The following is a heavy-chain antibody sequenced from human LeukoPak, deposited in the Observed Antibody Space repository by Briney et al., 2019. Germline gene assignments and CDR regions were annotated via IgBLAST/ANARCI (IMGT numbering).Heavy chain of an antibody. J-gene: IGHJ4*02. CDR1: GGSFSGYY. Sequence: SETLSLTCAVYGGSFSGYYWSWIRQPPGKGLEWIGYIYYSGSTYYNLSLKSRVTISVDTSKNQFSLKLSSVTAADTAVYYCARRPEGYIDYWGQGTLVTVSS. V-gene: IGHV4-30-4*08. CDR3: ARRPEGYIDY. CDR2: IYYSGST.